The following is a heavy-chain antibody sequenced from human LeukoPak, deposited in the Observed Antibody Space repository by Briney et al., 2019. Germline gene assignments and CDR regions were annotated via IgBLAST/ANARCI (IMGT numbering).Heavy chain of an antibody. CDR3: ARVYQSSGISSGYFDY. CDR2: IYSSGST. D-gene: IGHD4-23*01. V-gene: IGHV4-4*07. CDR1: GGSISSYY. Sequence: SETLSLTCTVSGGSISSYYWSWMRQPAGKRLEWIGRIYSSGSTSYNPSLKSRVTMSVDASKNQVSLELSSATAADTAMYYCARVYQSSGISSGYFDYWGQGSLVTVSS. J-gene: IGHJ4*02.